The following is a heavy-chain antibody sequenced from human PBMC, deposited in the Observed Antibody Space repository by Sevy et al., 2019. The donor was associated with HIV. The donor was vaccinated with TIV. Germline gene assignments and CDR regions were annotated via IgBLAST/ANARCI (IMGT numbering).Heavy chain of an antibody. V-gene: IGHV3-66*02. CDR1: GFTVSSNY. CDR2: IYSGGST. Sequence: GGSLRLSCAASGFTVSSNYMSWVRQAPGKGLEWVSVIYSGGSTYYADSVKGRFTISRDNSKITLYLQMNSLRAEDTAVYYCARVGYGSGKGYYYYYYMDVWGKGTTVTVSS. CDR3: ARVGYGSGKGYYYYYYMDV. J-gene: IGHJ6*03. D-gene: IGHD3-10*01.